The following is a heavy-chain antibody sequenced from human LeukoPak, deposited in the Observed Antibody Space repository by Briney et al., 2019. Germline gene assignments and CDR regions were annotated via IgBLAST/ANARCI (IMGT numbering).Heavy chain of an antibody. CDR3: ARGLVTTAFDY. D-gene: IGHD4-17*01. CDR2: IYYSGST. Sequence: PSETLSLTCTVSGGSISSYYWSWIRQPPGKGLERIGYIYYSGSTNYNPSLKSRVTISVDTSKNQFSLKLSSVTAADTAVYYCARGLVTTAFDYWGQGTLVTVSS. CDR1: GGSISSYY. J-gene: IGHJ4*02. V-gene: IGHV4-59*01.